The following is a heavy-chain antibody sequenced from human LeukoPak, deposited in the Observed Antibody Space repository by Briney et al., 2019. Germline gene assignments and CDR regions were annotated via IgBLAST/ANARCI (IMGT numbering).Heavy chain of an antibody. CDR1: GYTFTSYG. J-gene: IGHJ3*02. V-gene: IGHV1-18*01. CDR3: ARVGAGGAFDI. CDR2: ISAYNGNT. Sequence: ASVKVSCKASGYTFTSYGISWVRQAPGQGLEWMGWISAYNGNTNYAQKFQGRVTMTRDTSISTAYMELSRLRSDDTAVYYCARVGAGGAFDIWGQGTMVTVSS. D-gene: IGHD4/OR15-4a*01.